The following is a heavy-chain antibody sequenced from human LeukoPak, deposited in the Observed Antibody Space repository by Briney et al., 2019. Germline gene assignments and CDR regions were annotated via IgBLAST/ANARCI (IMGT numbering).Heavy chain of an antibody. CDR2: IYHSGST. Sequence: SETLSLTCTVSGYSISSGYYWGWIRQPPGKGLEWIGSIYHSGSTYYNPSLKSRVTISVDTSKNQFSLKLSSVTAADTAVYYCASGRVVRGGYYYYYGMDVWGQGTTVTVSS. CDR1: GYSISSGYY. CDR3: ASGRVVRGGYYYYYGMDV. D-gene: IGHD4-23*01. V-gene: IGHV4-38-2*02. J-gene: IGHJ6*02.